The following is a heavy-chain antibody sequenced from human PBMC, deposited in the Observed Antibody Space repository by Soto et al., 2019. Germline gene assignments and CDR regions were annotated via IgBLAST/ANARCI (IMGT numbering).Heavy chain of an antibody. D-gene: IGHD6-19*01. CDR1: GFTFSSYG. J-gene: IGHJ4*02. CDR2: ISYDGSNK. Sequence: QVQLVESGGGVVQPGRSLRLSCAASGFTFSSYGMHWVRQAPGKGLEWVAVISYDGSNKYYADSVKGRFTISRDNSKDTLYLQMNSLRAEDTAVYYCANLRGIYGGVAGIRMAHWGQGPLVTVSS. CDR3: ANLRGIYGGVAGIRMAH. V-gene: IGHV3-30*18.